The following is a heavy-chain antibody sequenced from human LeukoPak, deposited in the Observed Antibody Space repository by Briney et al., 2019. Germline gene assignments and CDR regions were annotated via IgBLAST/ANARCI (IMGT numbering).Heavy chain of an antibody. V-gene: IGHV3-48*03. CDR1: GFTFSSYE. Sequence: TGGSLRLSCAASGFTFSSYEMNWVRQAPGKGLEWVSYISSSGSTIYYADSVKGRFTISRDNAKNSLYLQMNSLRAEDTAVYYCARSGYYYDSSGYADYWGQGTLVTASS. CDR2: ISSSGSTI. CDR3: ARSGYYYDSSGYADY. D-gene: IGHD3-22*01. J-gene: IGHJ4*02.